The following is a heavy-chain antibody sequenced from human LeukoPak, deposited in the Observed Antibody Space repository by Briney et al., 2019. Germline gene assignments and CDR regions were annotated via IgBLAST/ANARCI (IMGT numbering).Heavy chain of an antibody. CDR2: ISGSGGST. CDR1: GFTFSSYV. D-gene: IGHD6-13*01. V-gene: IGHV3-23*01. Sequence: GGSLRLSCAASGFTFSSYVMNWVRQAPGKGLEWVSAISGSGGSTYYADSVKGRFTISRDNSKNTLYLQMNSLRAEDTAVYYCAKTSGYSSSGPYHFDYWGQGTLVTVSS. CDR3: AKTSGYSSSGPYHFDY. J-gene: IGHJ4*02.